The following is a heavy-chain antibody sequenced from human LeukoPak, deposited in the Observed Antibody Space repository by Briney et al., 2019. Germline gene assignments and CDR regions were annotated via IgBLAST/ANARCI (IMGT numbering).Heavy chain of an antibody. CDR3: AGGAAY. J-gene: IGHJ4*02. V-gene: IGHV3-7*01. CDR1: GFTFSSDW. Sequence: HPGGSLRLSCAASGFTFSSDWMSWVRQAPGKGLEWVANINQDGRDKSYVDSVKGRFTISRDNAKNSLYLQMNSLRAEDTAMYYCAGGAAYWGQGTLVTVSS. CDR2: INQDGRDK.